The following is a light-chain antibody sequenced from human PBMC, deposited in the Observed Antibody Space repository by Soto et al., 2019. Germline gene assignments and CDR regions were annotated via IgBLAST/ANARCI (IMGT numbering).Light chain of an antibody. Sequence: DIQMTQSPSTLSASVGDRVTITCRASQSISNWLAWYQQKPGKPPNLLIYKASTLESGVPSRFSGSGSGTEFTLTISSLQPDDFATYYCQEYNSYSTFGQGTKVEIK. CDR3: QEYNSYST. CDR1: QSISNW. V-gene: IGKV1-5*03. CDR2: KAS. J-gene: IGKJ1*01.